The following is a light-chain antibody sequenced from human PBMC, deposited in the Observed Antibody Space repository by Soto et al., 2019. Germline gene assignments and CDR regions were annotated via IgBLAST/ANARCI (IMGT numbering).Light chain of an antibody. V-gene: IGKV3-11*01. CDR2: DAS. Sequence: EIVLTQSPATLSLSPGERATLSCRASQSVSSYLAWYQQKPGQAPRLLIYDASNRATGIPGRFSGSGSGTEFTLTISSLQSEDFAVYYCQQYNNWPRTFGQGTKVDIK. CDR3: QQYNNWPRT. CDR1: QSVSSY. J-gene: IGKJ1*01.